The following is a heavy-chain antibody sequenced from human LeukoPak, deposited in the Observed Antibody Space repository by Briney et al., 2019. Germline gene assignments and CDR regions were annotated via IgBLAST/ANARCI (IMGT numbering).Heavy chain of an antibody. V-gene: IGHV3-33*01. CDR2: ICYDGSNK. CDR3: AREGNSGYDHEDYFDY. Sequence: GRSLRLSCAASGFTFSSYCMHWVRQAPGKGLEWVAVICYDGSNKYYADSVKGRFTISRDNSQNTLYLQMNSLRAEDTAVHYCAREGNSGYDHEDYFDYWGQGTLVTVSS. D-gene: IGHD5-12*01. J-gene: IGHJ4*02. CDR1: GFTFSSYC.